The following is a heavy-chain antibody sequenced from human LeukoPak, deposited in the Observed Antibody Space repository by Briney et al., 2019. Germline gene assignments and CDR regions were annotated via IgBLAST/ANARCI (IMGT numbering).Heavy chain of an antibody. CDR3: ASGYSYGPPDY. CDR2: IYHSGST. J-gene: IGHJ4*02. D-gene: IGHD5-18*01. V-gene: IGHV4-30-2*01. Sequence: KPSETLSLTCTVSGGSISSGGYYWSWIRQPPGKGLEWIGYIYHSGSTYYNPSLKSRVTISVDRSKNQFSLKLSSVTAADTAVYYCASGYSYGPPDYWGQGTLVTVSS. CDR1: GGSISSGGYY.